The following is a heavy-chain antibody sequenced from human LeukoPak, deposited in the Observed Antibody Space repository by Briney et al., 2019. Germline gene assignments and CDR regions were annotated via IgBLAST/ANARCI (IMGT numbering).Heavy chain of an antibody. V-gene: IGHV1-8*02. CDR1: GFSFTSYD. CDR3: VRDGEGVAISVNFWFDP. Sequence: ASVKVSCKASGFSFTSYDINWVRQAPGQGLEWMGWMNPTKGSTGYARKFRGRVTMTRDTSTSTAYMELWSLTSEDTAVYYRVRDGEGVAISVNFWFDPWGRGTLVTVSS. CDR2: MNPTKGST. D-gene: IGHD3-10*01. J-gene: IGHJ5*02.